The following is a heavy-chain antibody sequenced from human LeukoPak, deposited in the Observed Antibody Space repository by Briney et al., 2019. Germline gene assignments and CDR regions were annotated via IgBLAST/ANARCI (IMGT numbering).Heavy chain of an antibody. CDR3: ARSGYSYGYYYYYMDV. D-gene: IGHD5-18*01. J-gene: IGHJ6*03. CDR1: GGSISSSSYY. CDR2: IYTSGNT. V-gene: IGHV4-61*09. Sequence: PSETLSLTCTVSGGSISSSSYYWGWIRQSAGKGLEWVGHIYTSGNTNYNPSLKSRVTILVDTSKNQFSLKLSSVTAADTAVYYCARSGYSYGYYYYYMDVWGKGTTVTVSS.